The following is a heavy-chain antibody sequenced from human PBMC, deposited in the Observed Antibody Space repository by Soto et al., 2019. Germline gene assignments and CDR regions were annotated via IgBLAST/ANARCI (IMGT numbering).Heavy chain of an antibody. Sequence: QVQLQESGPGLAKPSETLSLTCSVSGGSISSYYWSWIRQPPGKGLEWIVYISYSGSTNYNPSLKSRVTISVDTSKNQFSLKLSSVTAADTAVYYCARGGRYFDYWGQGTLFTVSS. CDR2: ISYSGST. CDR3: ARGGRYFDY. D-gene: IGHD3-16*01. V-gene: IGHV4-59*01. J-gene: IGHJ4*02. CDR1: GGSISSYY.